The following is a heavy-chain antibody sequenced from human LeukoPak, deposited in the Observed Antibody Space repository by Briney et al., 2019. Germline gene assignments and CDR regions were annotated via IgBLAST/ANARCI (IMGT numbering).Heavy chain of an antibody. D-gene: IGHD2-2*01. V-gene: IGHV4-34*01. CDR1: GGSFSGYY. CDR2: INHSGST. Sequence: PSETLSLTCAVYGGSFSGYYWSWIRQPPGKGLEWIGEINHSGSTNYNPSLKSRVTISVDTSKNQFSLKLSSVTAADTAVYYYARAPTSTSHFDAFDIWGQGTMVTVSS. J-gene: IGHJ3*02. CDR3: ARAPTSTSHFDAFDI.